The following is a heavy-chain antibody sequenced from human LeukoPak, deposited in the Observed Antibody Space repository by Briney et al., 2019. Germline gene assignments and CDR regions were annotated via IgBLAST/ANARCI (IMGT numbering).Heavy chain of an antibody. CDR2: IYYSGST. V-gene: IGHV4-39*01. D-gene: IGHD2-21*02. CDR1: GGSIGSSSYY. Sequence: SETLSLTCTVSGGSIGSSSYYWGWIRQPPGKGLEWIGSIYYSGSTYYNPSLKSRVTISVDTSKNQFSLKLSSVTAADTAVYYCARIAYCGGDCYSDFDYWGQGTLVTVSS. CDR3: ARIAYCGGDCYSDFDY. J-gene: IGHJ4*02.